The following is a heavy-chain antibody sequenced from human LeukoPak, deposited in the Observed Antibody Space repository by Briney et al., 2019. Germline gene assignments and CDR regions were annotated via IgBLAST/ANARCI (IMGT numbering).Heavy chain of an antibody. CDR1: GYTFTSYG. CDR2: ISAYNGNT. D-gene: IGHD3-9*01. CDR3: ARVFGNTILGARPYDY. J-gene: IGHJ4*02. Sequence: ASVKVSCKASGYTFTSYGISWVRQAPGPGLEWMGWISAYNGNTNYAQKLQGRVTMTTDTSTSTAYMELRSLRSDDTAVYYCARVFGNTILGARPYDYWGQGTLVTVSS. V-gene: IGHV1-18*01.